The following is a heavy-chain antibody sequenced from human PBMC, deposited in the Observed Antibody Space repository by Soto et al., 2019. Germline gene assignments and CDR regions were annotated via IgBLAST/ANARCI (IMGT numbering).Heavy chain of an antibody. CDR2: ISYDGSNK. D-gene: IGHD3-22*01. Sequence: LRLTCAASGFTFSSYGIHWVRQAPGKGLEWVALISYDGSNKYYADSVKGRFTISRDNSNNTLYLQMNSLRAEDTAMYYCAKDAPYYYDSSGYYGPFDYWGQGSLGTVPQ. J-gene: IGHJ4*02. CDR1: GFTFSSYG. V-gene: IGHV3-30*18. CDR3: AKDAPYYYDSSGYYGPFDY.